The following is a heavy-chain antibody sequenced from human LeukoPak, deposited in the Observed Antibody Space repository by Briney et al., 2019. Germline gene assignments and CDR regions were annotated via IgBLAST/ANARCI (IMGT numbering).Heavy chain of an antibody. D-gene: IGHD4-11*01. Sequence: GGSLRLSCAASGFTFSSYGMHWVRQAPGKGLEWVAVIWYDGSNKYYADSVKGRFTISRDNSKNTLYLQMNSLRAEDTAVYYCARDKGYSNYSALDYWGQGTLVTVSS. CDR3: ARDKGYSNYSALDY. J-gene: IGHJ4*02. V-gene: IGHV3-33*01. CDR2: IWYDGSNK. CDR1: GFTFSSYG.